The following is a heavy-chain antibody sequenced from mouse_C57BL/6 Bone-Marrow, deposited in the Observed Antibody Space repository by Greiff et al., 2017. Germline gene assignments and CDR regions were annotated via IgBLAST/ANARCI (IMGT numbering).Heavy chain of an antibody. J-gene: IGHJ4*01. V-gene: IGHV1-42*01. CDR3: AREGGGTWHGLSMDY. D-gene: IGHD1-1*02. Sequence: VQLQQSGPALVKPGASVKISCKASGYSFTGYYMNWVKQSPEKSLEWIGEINPSTGGTTYNQKFKAKATLTVDKSSSTAYMQLKGLTSEDSAVYYCAREGGGTWHGLSMDYWGQGTSVTVSS. CDR2: INPSTGGT. CDR1: GYSFTGYY.